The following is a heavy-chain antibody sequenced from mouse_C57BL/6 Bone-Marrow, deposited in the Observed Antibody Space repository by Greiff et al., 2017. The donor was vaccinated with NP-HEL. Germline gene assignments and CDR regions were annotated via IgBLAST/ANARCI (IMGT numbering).Heavy chain of an antibody. CDR1: GYTFTSYG. CDR2: IYPRSGNT. V-gene: IGHV1-81*01. Sequence: VKLMESGAELARPGASVKLSCKASGYTFTSYGISWVKQRTGQGLEWIGEIYPRSGNTYYNEKFKGKATLTADKSSSTAYMELRSLTSEDSAVYFCARDLPYYFDYWGQGTTLTVSS. CDR3: ARDLPYYFDY. J-gene: IGHJ2*01.